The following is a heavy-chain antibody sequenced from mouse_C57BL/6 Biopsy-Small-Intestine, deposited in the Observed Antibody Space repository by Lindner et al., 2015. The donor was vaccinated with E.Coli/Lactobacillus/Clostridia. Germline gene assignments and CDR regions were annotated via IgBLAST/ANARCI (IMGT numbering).Heavy chain of an antibody. Sequence: VQLQESGAELVKPGASVKISCKASGYAFSSYWMNWVKQRPGKGLEWIGQIYPGDGDINYNGKFKGKATLTADKSSSTAYMQLSSLTSEDSAVYFCARKDSSGPFAYWGQGTLVTVSA. CDR3: ARKDSSGPFAY. D-gene: IGHD3-2*02. V-gene: IGHV1-80*01. CDR1: GYAFSSYW. CDR2: IYPGDGDI. J-gene: IGHJ3*01.